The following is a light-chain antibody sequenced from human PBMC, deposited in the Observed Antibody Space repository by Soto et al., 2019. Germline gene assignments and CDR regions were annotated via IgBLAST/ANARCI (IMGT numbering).Light chain of an antibody. CDR2: GAS. CDR3: LQYHYSWT. CDR1: QSISNN. Sequence: EILMTQSPATLSVSPGESATLSCRASQSISNNLAWFQQRPGQAPRLLIYGASTRAAGIPARFSGSGSETEFTLTISLLQSEDFAVYYCLQYHYSWTCGQGTMMVVK. J-gene: IGKJ1*01. V-gene: IGKV3D-15*01.